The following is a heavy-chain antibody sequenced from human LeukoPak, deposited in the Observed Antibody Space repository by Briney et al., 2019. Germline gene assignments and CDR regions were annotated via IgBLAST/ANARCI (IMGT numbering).Heavy chain of an antibody. CDR2: INTNSGNP. CDR3: ARGRRYSSGWYLGY. Sequence: PRASVKVSCKASGYIFSDHPMNWVRQAPGQGPEWMGWINTNSGNPTYAQGFTGRFVFSLDTSVSTAYLQIISLKAEDSAVYYCARGRRYSSGWYLGYWGQGTLVTVSS. V-gene: IGHV7-4-1*02. CDR1: GYIFSDHP. J-gene: IGHJ4*02. D-gene: IGHD6-19*01.